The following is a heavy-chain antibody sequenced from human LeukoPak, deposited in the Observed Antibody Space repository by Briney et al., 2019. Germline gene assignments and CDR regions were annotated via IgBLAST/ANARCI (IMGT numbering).Heavy chain of an antibody. CDR1: GGSISSYY. J-gene: IGHJ4*02. Sequence: SETLSLTCTVSGGSISSYYWSWIRQPPGKGLEWIGYIYYSGSTNYNPSLKSRVTISVDTSKNQFSLKLSSVTAADTAVYYCARVAWGWFYFDYWDQGTLVTVSS. V-gene: IGHV4-59*01. CDR2: IYYSGST. CDR3: ARVAWGWFYFDY. D-gene: IGHD7-27*01.